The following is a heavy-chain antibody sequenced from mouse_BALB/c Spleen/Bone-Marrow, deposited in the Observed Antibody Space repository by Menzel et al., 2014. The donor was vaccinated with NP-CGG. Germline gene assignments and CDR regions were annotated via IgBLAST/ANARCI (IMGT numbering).Heavy chain of an antibody. CDR1: GFTFSSFG. D-gene: IGHD4-1*01. J-gene: IGHJ2*01. CDR2: ISSGSSTI. CDR3: TRGGNWEDFDY. Sequence: DVHLVESGGGLVQPGGSRKLSCAASGFTFSSFGMHWVRQAPGRGLEWVAYISSGSSTIFYADTVKGRFTISRDNPKNTLLLRMTSLRSEDTAMYYCTRGGNWEDFDYWGQGTTLTVSS. V-gene: IGHV5-17*02.